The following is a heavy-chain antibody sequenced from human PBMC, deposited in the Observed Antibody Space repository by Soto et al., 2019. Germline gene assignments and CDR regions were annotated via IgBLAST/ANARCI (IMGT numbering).Heavy chain of an antibody. CDR1: GDSVSSNSAA. V-gene: IGHV6-1*01. J-gene: IGHJ3*02. Sequence: PSQTLPLTCAISGDSVSSNSAAWNWIRQSPSRGLEWLGRTYYRSKWYNDYAVSVKSRITINPDTSKNQFSLQLNSVTPEDTAVYYCARATPGVYVWGSYRSDAFDIWGQGTMVTVSS. D-gene: IGHD3-16*02. CDR3: ARATPGVYVWGSYRSDAFDI. CDR2: TYYRSKWYN.